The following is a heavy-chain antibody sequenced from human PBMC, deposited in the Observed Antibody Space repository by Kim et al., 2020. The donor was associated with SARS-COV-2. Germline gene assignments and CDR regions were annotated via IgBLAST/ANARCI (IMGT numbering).Heavy chain of an antibody. CDR1: GGSISSYY. J-gene: IGHJ3*01. Sequence: SETLSLTCTVSGGSISSYYWSWIRQPPGKGLEWIGYIYYSGSTNYNPSLKSRVTISVDTSKNQFSLKLSSVTAADTAVYYCARLSLCDFWNLRAFDLWGQGTMVTVPA. CDR3: ARLSLCDFWNLRAFDL. D-gene: IGHD3-3*01. CDR2: IYYSGST. V-gene: IGHV4-59*08.